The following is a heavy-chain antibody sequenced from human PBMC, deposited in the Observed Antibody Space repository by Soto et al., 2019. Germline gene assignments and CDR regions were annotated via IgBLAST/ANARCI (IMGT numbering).Heavy chain of an antibody. J-gene: IGHJ4*02. V-gene: IGHV4-59*01. CDR1: GGSISSYY. CDR3: ARGYSSSSYLDY. CDR2: IYYSGST. D-gene: IGHD6-6*01. Sequence: SETLSLTCTVSGGSISSYYLSWIRQPPGKGLEWIGYIYYSGSTNYNPSLKSRVTISVDTSKNQFSLKLSSVTAADTAVYYCARGYSSSSYLDYWGQGTLVTVYS.